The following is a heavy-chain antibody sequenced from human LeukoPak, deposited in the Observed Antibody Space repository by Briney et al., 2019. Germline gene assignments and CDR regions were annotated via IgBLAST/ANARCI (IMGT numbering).Heavy chain of an antibody. J-gene: IGHJ4*02. D-gene: IGHD3-22*01. CDR3: ARGFSGYYYDLFDY. Sequence: PGGSLRLSCAASGFTFSSYWMSWVRQAPGKGLEWVANIMQDGSEKYYVDSVKGRFTISRDNAKNSLYLQMNSLRAEDTAVYYCARGFSGYYYDLFDYWGQGTLVTVSS. CDR2: IMQDGSEK. CDR1: GFTFSSYW. V-gene: IGHV3-7*01.